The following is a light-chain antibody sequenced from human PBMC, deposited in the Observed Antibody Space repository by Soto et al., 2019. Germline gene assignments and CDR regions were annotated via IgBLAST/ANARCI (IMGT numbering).Light chain of an antibody. CDR3: QQLNDFPIS. CDR1: QGISRY. J-gene: IGKJ5*01. Sequence: IQLTQSPSSLSASIGDRVTITCRASQGISRYLAWYQQKPGKAPKLLIYTASTLQTGVPSRFSVSGSGTDFTLTISSLQPEDFATYYCQQLNDFPISFGQGTRLDIK. V-gene: IGKV1-9*01. CDR2: TAS.